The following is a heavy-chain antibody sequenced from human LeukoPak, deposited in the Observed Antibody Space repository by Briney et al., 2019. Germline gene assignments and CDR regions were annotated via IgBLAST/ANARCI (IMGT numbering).Heavy chain of an antibody. Sequence: ASVKVSCKASGYTFTGYYMHWVRQAPGQGLEWMGWINPNSGVINYAQKFQGRVTMTRDTSISTAYMELSRLTSDDMALYYCARYQSNGWTPFDYWGQGTLVTVSS. J-gene: IGHJ4*02. D-gene: IGHD6-19*01. V-gene: IGHV1-2*02. CDR1: GYTFTGYY. CDR2: INPNSGVI. CDR3: ARYQSNGWTPFDY.